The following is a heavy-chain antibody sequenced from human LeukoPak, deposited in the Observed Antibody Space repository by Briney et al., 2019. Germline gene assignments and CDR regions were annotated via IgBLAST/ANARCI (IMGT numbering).Heavy chain of an antibody. J-gene: IGHJ4*02. CDR3: ARAVTSTEGY. Sequence: GGSLRLSCSASGFTFSNYWMTWVRQAPGKGLQWVASLNQAGSEKYYVDSVKGRFTISRDSAQKPLYLEMKSLSAKDTAVYYCARAVTSTEGYWGQGTLVTVSS. V-gene: IGHV3-7*03. CDR2: LNQAGSEK. CDR1: GFTFSNYW.